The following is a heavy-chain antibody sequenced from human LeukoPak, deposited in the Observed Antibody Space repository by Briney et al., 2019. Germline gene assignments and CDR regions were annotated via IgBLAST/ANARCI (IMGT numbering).Heavy chain of an antibody. Sequence: GGSLRLSCAASGITFSSYGMSWVRQAPGKGLEWVSSISSAGGTTYYADSVKGRFTISRDNSRNTLYLQMNSLRAEDTAIYYCAKNGDRGAYCTGGTCYPYFYYYMDVWGKGTTVTI. D-gene: IGHD2-15*01. CDR1: GITFSSYG. J-gene: IGHJ6*03. V-gene: IGHV3-23*01. CDR2: ISSAGGTT. CDR3: AKNGDRGAYCTGGTCYPYFYYYMDV.